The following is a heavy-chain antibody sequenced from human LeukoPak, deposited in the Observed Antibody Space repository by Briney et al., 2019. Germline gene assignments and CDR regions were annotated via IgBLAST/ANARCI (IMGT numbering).Heavy chain of an antibody. Sequence: GGSLRLSCAASGFTFSSYSMNWVRQAPGKGLEWVSSISSSSSYIYYADSVKGRFTISRDNAKNSLYLQMNSLRAEDTAVYYCVREGSRSTFQHWGQGTLVTVSS. CDR1: GFTFSSYS. V-gene: IGHV3-21*01. J-gene: IGHJ1*01. D-gene: IGHD2-2*01. CDR3: VREGSRSTFQH. CDR2: ISSSSSYI.